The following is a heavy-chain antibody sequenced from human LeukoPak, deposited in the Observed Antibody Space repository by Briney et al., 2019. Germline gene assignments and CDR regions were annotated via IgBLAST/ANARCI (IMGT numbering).Heavy chain of an antibody. J-gene: IGHJ4*02. Sequence: GGSLRLSCAAAGFTFSSYWMSWVRQAPGKGLEWVANIKQDGSEKYYVDSVKGRFTISRDNAKNSLYLQMNSLRAEDTAVYYCARSYYVWGSYPPDDYWGQGTLVTVSS. CDR2: IKQDGSEK. CDR1: GFTFSSYW. V-gene: IGHV3-7*01. CDR3: ARSYYVWGSYPPDDY. D-gene: IGHD3-16*02.